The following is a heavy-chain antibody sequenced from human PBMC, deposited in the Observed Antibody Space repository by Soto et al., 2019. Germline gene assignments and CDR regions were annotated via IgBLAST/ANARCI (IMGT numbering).Heavy chain of an antibody. CDR2: INHSGKT. CDR1: GGSLRGYY. Sequence: PSETLSLTCAVYGGSLRGYYWPWIRQPPGKALEWIGEINHSGKTNYNPSLKSRVTISVDTSKNQLFLNLSSVTAADTAMYYCARGHVRGRTIAGAAEFWGQGTLGHRL. J-gene: IGHJ4*02. V-gene: IGHV4-34*01. CDR3: ARGHVRGRTIAGAAEF. D-gene: IGHD1-26*01.